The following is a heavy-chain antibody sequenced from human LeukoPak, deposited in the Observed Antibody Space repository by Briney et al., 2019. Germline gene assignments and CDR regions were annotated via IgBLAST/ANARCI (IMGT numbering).Heavy chain of an antibody. D-gene: IGHD3-22*01. J-gene: IGHJ4*02. CDR2: ISAYNGNT. Sequence: ASMKVSCKASGYTFTSYGISWVRQAPGQGLEWMGWISAYNGNTNYAQKLQGRVTMTTDTSTSTAYMELRSLRSDDTAVYYCAHYDSSGYYDYWGQGTLVNVSS. CDR1: GYTFTSYG. V-gene: IGHV1-18*01. CDR3: AHYDSSGYYDY.